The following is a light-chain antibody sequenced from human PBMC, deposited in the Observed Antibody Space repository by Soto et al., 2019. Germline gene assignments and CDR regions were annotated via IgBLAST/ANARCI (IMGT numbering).Light chain of an antibody. CDR3: HQRQRWPRT. Sequence: DIVGPQSSPTLSSSPRDTAILSSRASQYVGCRLAWYQHKPGQAPRLLIYYMSKRATGIPARFSGSGSGTDFTLTISSLAPDDFAIYYCHQRQRWPRTFGQGSKVDI. V-gene: IGKV3-11*01. J-gene: IGKJ1*01. CDR2: YMS. CDR1: QYVGCR.